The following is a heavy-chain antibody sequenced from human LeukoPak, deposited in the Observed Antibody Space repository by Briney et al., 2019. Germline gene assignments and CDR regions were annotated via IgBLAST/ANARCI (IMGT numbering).Heavy chain of an antibody. J-gene: IGHJ4*02. CDR3: ARDTSSGSYWEYYFDY. V-gene: IGHV3-30-3*01. D-gene: IGHD1-26*01. CDR1: GFTFSSYA. Sequence: GGSLRLSCAASGFTFSSYAMHWVRQAPGKGLEWVAVISYDGSNKYYADSVKGRFTISRDNSKNTLYLQMNSLRAEDTAVYYCARDTSSGSYWEYYFDYWGQGTPVTVPS. CDR2: ISYDGSNK.